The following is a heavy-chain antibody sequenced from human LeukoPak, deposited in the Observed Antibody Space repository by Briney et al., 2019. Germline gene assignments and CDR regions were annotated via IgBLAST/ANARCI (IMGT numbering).Heavy chain of an antibody. D-gene: IGHD3-3*01. CDR3: ARDSSYSDFGSGYYWSYPPHFDY. Sequence: AGGSLRLSCAASGFTFSSYAMHWVRQAPGKGLEWVAVISYDGSNKYYADSVKGRFTISRDNSKNTLYLQMNSLRAEDTAVYYCARDSSYSDFGSGYYWSYPPHFDYWGQEPLFPLPS. V-gene: IGHV3-30*04. J-gene: IGHJ4*02. CDR1: GFTFSSYA. CDR2: ISYDGSNK.